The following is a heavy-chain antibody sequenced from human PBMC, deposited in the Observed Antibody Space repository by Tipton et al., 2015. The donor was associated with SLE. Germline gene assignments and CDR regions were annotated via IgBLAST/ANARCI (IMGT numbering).Heavy chain of an antibody. J-gene: IGHJ4*02. D-gene: IGHD6-19*01. CDR3: ARSWYSRGWSPPSYFDY. CDR1: GGSISSSSYY. Sequence: TLSLTCTVSGGSISSSSYYWGWIRQPPGKGLEWIGSIYYSGSTYYNPSLKSRVTISVDTSKNEFSLKLSSVTAADTAVYYCARSWYSRGWSPPSYFDYWGQGTLVTVSS. CDR2: IYYSGST. V-gene: IGHV4-39*07.